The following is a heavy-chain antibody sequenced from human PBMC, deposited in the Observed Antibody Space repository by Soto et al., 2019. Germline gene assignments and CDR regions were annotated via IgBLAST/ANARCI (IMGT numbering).Heavy chain of an antibody. CDR1: GGSISSSSYY. D-gene: IGHD4-17*01. CDR3: ARHRTDPHDYGGWDAFDI. CDR2: IYYSGST. Sequence: QLQLQESGPGLVKPSETLSLTCTVSGGSISSSSYYWGWIRQPPGKGLEWIGSIYYSGSTYYNPSLKSRVTISVDTSQDQFSLKLSPVAAADPAVYYCARHRTDPHDYGGWDAFDIWGQGTMVTVPS. J-gene: IGHJ3*02. V-gene: IGHV4-39*01.